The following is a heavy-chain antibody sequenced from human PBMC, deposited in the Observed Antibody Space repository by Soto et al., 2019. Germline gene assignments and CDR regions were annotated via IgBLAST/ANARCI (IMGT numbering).Heavy chain of an antibody. D-gene: IGHD3-10*01. V-gene: IGHV3-7*05. CDR2: IKQDGSEK. CDR3: ARDPLWFGELSRYYYHGVVH. Sequence: GGSLRLSCAASGFTFSSYWMSWVRQAPGKGLEWVANIKQDGSEKYYVDSVKGRFTISRDNAKNSLYLQMNSLRAEDTAVYYCARDPLWFGELSRYYYHGVVHWGQGSTATDPS. J-gene: IGHJ6*02. CDR1: GFTFSSYW.